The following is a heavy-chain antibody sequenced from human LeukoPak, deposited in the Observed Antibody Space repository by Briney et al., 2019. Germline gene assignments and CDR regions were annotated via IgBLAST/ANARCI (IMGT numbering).Heavy chain of an antibody. CDR1: GGSISTYY. D-gene: IGHD3-10*01. V-gene: IGHV4-4*07. J-gene: IGHJ5*02. CDR3: ARGYYYGSGSYYADWFDP. CDR2: IYTSGST. Sequence: SETLSLTCTVSGGSISTYYWSWIRQPAGKGLEWIGHIYTSGSTNYNPSLKRRVTISVDTSKNQFSLKLSSVTAADTAVYYCARGYYYGSGSYYADWFDPWGQGTLVTVSS.